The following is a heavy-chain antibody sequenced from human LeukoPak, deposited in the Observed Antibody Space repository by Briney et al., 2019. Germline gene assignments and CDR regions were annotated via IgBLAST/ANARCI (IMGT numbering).Heavy chain of an antibody. J-gene: IGHJ4*02. D-gene: IGHD3-9*01. CDR1: GDSISNYY. Sequence: SETLSLTCTVSGDSISNYYWSWIRQPAGKGLEWIGHIYPSGSANYNPSLESRVTMSVDTSKNQISLKLSSVTAADTAIYYCARDLSFDWFPYYFDYWGQGILVTVSS. V-gene: IGHV4-4*07. CDR2: IYPSGSA. CDR3: ARDLSFDWFPYYFDY.